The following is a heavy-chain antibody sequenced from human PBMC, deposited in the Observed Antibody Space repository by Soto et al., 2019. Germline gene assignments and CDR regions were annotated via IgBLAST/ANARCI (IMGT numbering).Heavy chain of an antibody. D-gene: IGHD3-16*01. CDR2: IIPIFGTA. CDR1: GGTFSSYA. V-gene: IGHV1-69*01. Sequence: QVQLVQSGAEVKKPGSSVKVSCKASGGTFSSYAISWVRQAPGQGLEWMGGIIPIFGTANYAQKFQGRVTITADESTSTAYMELSSLRSEDTAVYYCARSRGRTGREPSYYYGMDVWGQGTTVTVSS. J-gene: IGHJ6*02. CDR3: ARSRGRTGREPSYYYGMDV.